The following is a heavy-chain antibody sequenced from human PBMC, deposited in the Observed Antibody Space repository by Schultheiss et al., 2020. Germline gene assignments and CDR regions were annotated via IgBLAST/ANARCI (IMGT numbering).Heavy chain of an antibody. J-gene: IGHJ4*02. CDR1: GFTFSGHG. Sequence: GGSLRLSCVASGFTFSGHGMHWVRQAPGKGLEWVALIWFDGRSQNYVDSVKGRFTISRDNSKNKLYLQMNSLRAEDTAVYFCAAFTGTNPGGRFDYWGQGTVVTVSS. D-gene: IGHD2-8*01. CDR3: AAFTGTNPGGRFDY. V-gene: IGHV3-33*01. CDR2: IWFDGRSQ.